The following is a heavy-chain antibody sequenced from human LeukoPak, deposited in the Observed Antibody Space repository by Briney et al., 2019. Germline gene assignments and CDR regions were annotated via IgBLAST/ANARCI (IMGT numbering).Heavy chain of an antibody. Sequence: GGSLRLSCAASGFTFSSYAMSWVRQAPGKGLEWVSGISGSGGSTYYADSVKGRFTISRDNSKNTLYLQMNSLRAEDMAVYCCAKGWEAAGSYYTPFDYWGQGTLVTVSS. J-gene: IGHJ4*02. CDR3: AKGWEAAGSYYTPFDY. CDR1: GFTFSSYA. D-gene: IGHD3-10*01. V-gene: IGHV3-23*01. CDR2: ISGSGGST.